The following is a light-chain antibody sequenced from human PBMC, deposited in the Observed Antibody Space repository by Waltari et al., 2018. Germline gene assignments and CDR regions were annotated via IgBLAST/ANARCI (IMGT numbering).Light chain of an antibody. CDR2: AAS. Sequence: DIQMPQSPSSLSASVGDRVTITCRASQSISSYLNWYQHKPGKAPKLLIYAASSLQSGVPSRFSGSGSGTDFTLTISSLQPEDFATYYCQQSHNTPRTFGQGTKVEIK. J-gene: IGKJ1*01. CDR3: QQSHNTPRT. V-gene: IGKV1-39*01. CDR1: QSISSY.